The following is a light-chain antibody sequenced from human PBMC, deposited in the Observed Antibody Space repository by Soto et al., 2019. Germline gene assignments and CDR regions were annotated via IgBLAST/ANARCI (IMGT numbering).Light chain of an antibody. Sequence: DIVLTQSPATLSLSPGERATLSCRASQSVSSYLAWYQQKPGQAPRLLISDATNRATGIPARFSGSGSGTDFTLTISRLEPEDFAVYYCQQYGSSPQTFGQGTKVDI. CDR1: QSVSSY. V-gene: IGKV3-20*01. J-gene: IGKJ1*01. CDR2: DAT. CDR3: QQYGSSPQT.